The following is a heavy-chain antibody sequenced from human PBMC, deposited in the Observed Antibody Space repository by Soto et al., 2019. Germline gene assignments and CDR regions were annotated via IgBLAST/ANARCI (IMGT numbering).Heavy chain of an antibody. CDR2: IYYSGST. CDR1: GGSINDFY. J-gene: IGHJ6*02. Sequence: SETLSLTCTVSGGSINDFYWSWIRQPPGKGLEWIGYIYYSGSTDYNPSLKGRVTISVDTSKNQFSLKLRSVTAADTAVYYCASDRSSGWDQGYGMDVWGQGTTVTVYS. V-gene: IGHV4-59*01. D-gene: IGHD6-19*01. CDR3: ASDRSSGWDQGYGMDV.